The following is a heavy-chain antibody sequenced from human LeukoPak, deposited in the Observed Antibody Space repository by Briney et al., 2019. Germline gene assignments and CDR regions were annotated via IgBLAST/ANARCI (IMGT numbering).Heavy chain of an antibody. CDR1: GFTFTSAW. Sequence: GASLRLSCAASGFTFTSAWMSWVRQAPGKGLEWVGRIKGKTAAGAPDYVASVKGRFTISRDDSKNTLFLQMNSLKTEDTAVYYCITGDYDFWSGFYSPNHYFDYWGQGTLVTVSP. V-gene: IGHV3-15*01. CDR3: ITGDYDFWSGFYSPNHYFDY. D-gene: IGHD3-3*01. J-gene: IGHJ4*02. CDR2: IKGKTAAGAP.